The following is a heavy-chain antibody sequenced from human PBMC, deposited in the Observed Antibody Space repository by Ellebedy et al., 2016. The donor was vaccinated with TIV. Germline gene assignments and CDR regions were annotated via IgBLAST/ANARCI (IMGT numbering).Heavy chain of an antibody. J-gene: IGHJ4*02. CDR3: TLMVFAIGGLDY. CDR2: IKSKTDGGTT. D-gene: IGHD2-8*01. CDR1: GFTFSNAW. V-gene: IGHV3-15*07. Sequence: GEFLKISCAASGFTFSNAWMNWVRQAPGKGLEWVGRIKSKTDGGTTDYAAPVKGRFTISRDDSKNTLYLQMNSLKTEDTAVYYFTLMVFAIGGLDYWGQGTLVTVSS.